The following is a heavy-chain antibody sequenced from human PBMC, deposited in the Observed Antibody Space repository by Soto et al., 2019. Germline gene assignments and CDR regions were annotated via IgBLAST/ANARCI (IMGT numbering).Heavy chain of an antibody. CDR1: SASLDSDN. J-gene: IGHJ4*02. CDR2: IYYSGST. V-gene: IGHV4-59*01. Sequence: SETLSLTCAVSSASLDSDNWSWIRQPPGKGLEWIGYIYYSGSTNYNPSLKSRVTISVDTSKNQFSLKLSSVTAADTAVYYCARKNPHYDFWSGYYTGWGQGTLVTVSS. CDR3: ARKNPHYDFWSGYYTG. D-gene: IGHD3-3*01.